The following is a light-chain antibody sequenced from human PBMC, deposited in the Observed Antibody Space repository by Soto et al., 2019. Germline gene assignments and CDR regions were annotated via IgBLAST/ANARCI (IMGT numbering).Light chain of an antibody. V-gene: IGLV2-14*01. J-gene: IGLJ2*01. Sequence: QSVLTQPASVSGSPGQSITISCTGTSSDVGGYNYVSWYQQHPGKAPKLMIYDVSNRPSRVSNRFSGSKSGNTASLTISGLKAEDEADYYCSSYTSSTSVVFGGGTKLTVL. CDR2: DVS. CDR3: SSYTSSTSVV. CDR1: SSDVGGYNY.